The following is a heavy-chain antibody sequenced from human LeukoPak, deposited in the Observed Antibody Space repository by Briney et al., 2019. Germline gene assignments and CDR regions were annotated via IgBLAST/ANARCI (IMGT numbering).Heavy chain of an antibody. Sequence: GGSLRLSCAASGFTFSSYWMHWVRQAPGKGLVWVSRINSDGSSTSYADSVKGRFTISRDNAKNTLYLQMNSLRAEDTAVYYCARDRNIVGATGGFDYWGQGTLVTVSS. V-gene: IGHV3-74*01. CDR3: ARDRNIVGATGGFDY. CDR1: GFTFSSYW. J-gene: IGHJ4*02. D-gene: IGHD1-26*01. CDR2: INSDGSST.